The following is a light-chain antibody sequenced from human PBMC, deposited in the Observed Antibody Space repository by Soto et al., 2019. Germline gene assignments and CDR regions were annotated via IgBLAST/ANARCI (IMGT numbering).Light chain of an antibody. Sequence: QSALTQPPSASGSPGQRVTISCSGSGSDIGSNPVHWYQQFPGTAPRLLIYRDYQRPSGVPDRFSGSKSGTSASLAISGLQSEAEADYYCPLCDDTMLAYVFGHRTQGTV. J-gene: IGLJ1*01. V-gene: IGLV1-44*01. CDR3: PLCDDTMLAYV. CDR2: RDY. CDR1: GSDIGSNP.